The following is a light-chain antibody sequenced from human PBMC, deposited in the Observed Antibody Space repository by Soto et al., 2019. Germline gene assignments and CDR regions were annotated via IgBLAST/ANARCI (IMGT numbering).Light chain of an antibody. CDR1: SSDVGGYNY. CDR2: EVS. J-gene: IGLJ1*01. Sequence: QSVLTQPPSASGSPGQSVTISCTGTSSDVGGYNYVSWYQQHPGKAPKLMIYEVSERPSGVPDRFSGSKSSNTASLTVSGLQAEDEADYYCSSYAGSNNFVLGTGTKVTV. V-gene: IGLV2-8*01. CDR3: SSYAGSNNFV.